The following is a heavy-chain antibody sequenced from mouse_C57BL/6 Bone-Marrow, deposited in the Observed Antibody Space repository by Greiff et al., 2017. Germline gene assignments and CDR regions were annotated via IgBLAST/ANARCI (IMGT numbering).Heavy chain of an antibody. CDR2: IYPRSGNT. J-gene: IGHJ3*01. CDR3: ARSNYEYDVPLFAY. CDR1: GYTFTSYG. V-gene: IGHV1-81*01. D-gene: IGHD2-4*01. Sequence: QVQLQQSGAELARPGASVKLSCKASGYTFTSYGISWVKQRTGQGLEWIGEIYPRSGNTYYTEKFKGKATLTADKSSSTAYMELRSLTSEDSAVYFCARSNYEYDVPLFAYWGQGTLVTVSA.